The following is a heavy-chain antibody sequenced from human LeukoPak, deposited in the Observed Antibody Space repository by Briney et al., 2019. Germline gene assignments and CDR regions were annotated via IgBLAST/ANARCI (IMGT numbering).Heavy chain of an antibody. CDR2: INPNSGGT. J-gene: IGHJ4*02. Sequence: GASVKVSCKASGYTFTGYYMHWVRQAPGQGLEWMGWINPNSGGTNYAQKFQGRVTMTRDTSISTAYMELSRLRSDDTAVYYCARVEYSSSWYGAPFDYWGQGTLVTVSS. CDR3: ARVEYSSSWYGAPFDY. CDR1: GYTFTGYY. D-gene: IGHD6-13*01. V-gene: IGHV1-2*02.